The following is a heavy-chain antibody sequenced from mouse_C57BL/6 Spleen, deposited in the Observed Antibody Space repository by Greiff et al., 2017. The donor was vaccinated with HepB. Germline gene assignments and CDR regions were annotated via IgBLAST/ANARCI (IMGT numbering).Heavy chain of an antibody. D-gene: IGHD1-1*01. CDR3: ARGDYYGSRELYFDY. Sequence: VQLQQPGAELVRPGSSVKLSCKASGYTFTSYWMHWVKQRPIQGLEWIGNIDPSDSETHYNQKFKDKATLTVDKSSSTAYMQLSSLTSEDSAVYYCARGDYYGSRELYFDYWGQGTTLTVSS. J-gene: IGHJ2*01. CDR1: GYTFTSYW. V-gene: IGHV1-52*01. CDR2: IDPSDSET.